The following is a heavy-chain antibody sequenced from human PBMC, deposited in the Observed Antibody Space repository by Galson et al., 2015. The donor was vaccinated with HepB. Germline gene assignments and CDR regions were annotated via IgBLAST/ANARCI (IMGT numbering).Heavy chain of an antibody. D-gene: IGHD3-10*01. CDR2: IIPIFGTA. V-gene: IGHV1-69*06. CDR3: ARGRPNPTTYYYGSGSYKGRGDYYYGMDV. Sequence: SVKVSCKASGGTFSSYAISWVRQAPGQGLEWMGGIIPIFGTANYAQKFQGRVTITADKSTSTAYMELSSLRSEDTAVYYCARGRPNPTTYYYGSGSYKGRGDYYYGMDVWGQGTTVTVSS. J-gene: IGHJ6*02. CDR1: GGTFSSYA.